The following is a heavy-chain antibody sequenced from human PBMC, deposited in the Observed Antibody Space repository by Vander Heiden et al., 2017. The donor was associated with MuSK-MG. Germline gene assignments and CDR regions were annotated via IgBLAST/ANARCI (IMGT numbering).Heavy chain of an antibody. J-gene: IGHJ4*02. CDR2: MYSSGTT. V-gene: IGHV4-39*01. CDR1: GCSISSSGYY. D-gene: IGHD3-22*01. Sequence: QLQLQESGPGLVKPSETLSLPCPVSGCSISSSGYYWGWIRQPPGKGLEWIGSMYSSGTTYYNPSLKSRVTISVDTSKHQFSLNLSSVTAADTAMYYCASDSSGLYYFDYWGQGTLVTVSS. CDR3: ASDSSGLYYFDY.